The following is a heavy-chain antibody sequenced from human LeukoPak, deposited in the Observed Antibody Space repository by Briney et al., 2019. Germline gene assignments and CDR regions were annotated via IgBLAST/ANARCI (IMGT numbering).Heavy chain of an antibody. Sequence: ASVKISCKVSGYTFTDYYMHWVQQAPGKGLEWMGLVDPEDGETIYAEKFQGRVTITADTSTDTAYMELSSLRSEDTAVYYCARVGVGANTRVYYFDYWGQGTLVTVSS. V-gene: IGHV1-69-2*01. D-gene: IGHD1-26*01. J-gene: IGHJ4*02. CDR2: VDPEDGET. CDR3: ARVGVGANTRVYYFDY. CDR1: GYTFTDYY.